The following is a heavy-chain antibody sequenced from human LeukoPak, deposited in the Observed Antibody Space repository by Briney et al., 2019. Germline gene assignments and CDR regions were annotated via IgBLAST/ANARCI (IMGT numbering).Heavy chain of an antibody. CDR3: ARHEHSSAWSDFEY. V-gene: IGHV4-59*08. Sequence: PSETLSLTCTVSGGSINSYYWSWIRQPPGKGLEWIGYIYYTGSANYNPSLKSRVTMSVDTSNNQFSLKLSSVTAADTAVYYCARHEHSSAWSDFEYWGRGTLVTVPS. CDR2: IYYTGSA. D-gene: IGHD1/OR15-1a*01. J-gene: IGHJ4*02. CDR1: GGSINSYY.